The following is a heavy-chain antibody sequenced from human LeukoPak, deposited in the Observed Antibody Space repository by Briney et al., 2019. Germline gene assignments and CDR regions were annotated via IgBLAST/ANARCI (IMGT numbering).Heavy chain of an antibody. CDR1: GFSFSSYS. CDR2: ISSSSSYI. CDR3: ARITMVRGVVRREIDS. D-gene: IGHD3-10*01. J-gene: IGHJ4*02. Sequence: GGSLRLSCAASGFSFSSYSMNWVRQAPGKGLEWVSSISSSSSYINYADSVKGRFTISRDNAKNSLHLQMNSLRAEDTAVYYCARITMVRGVVRREIDSWGQGTLVTVSS. V-gene: IGHV3-21*01.